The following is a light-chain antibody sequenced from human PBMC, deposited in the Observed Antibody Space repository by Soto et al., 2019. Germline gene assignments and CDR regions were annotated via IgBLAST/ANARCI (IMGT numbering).Light chain of an antibody. CDR2: DVS. Sequence: QSVLTQPASVSGPPGQSIAISCTGTSSDVGGFNYVSWYQQHPGKAPKFMIYDVSSRPSGVSDRFSGSKSGNTASLTISGLQAEDEADYYCASYTTSSTYVFGTGTKVTVL. J-gene: IGLJ1*01. V-gene: IGLV2-14*03. CDR1: SSDVGGFNY. CDR3: ASYTTSSTYV.